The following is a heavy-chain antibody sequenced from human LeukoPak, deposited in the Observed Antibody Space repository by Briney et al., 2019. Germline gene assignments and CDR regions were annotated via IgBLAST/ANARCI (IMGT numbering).Heavy chain of an antibody. Sequence: SETLSLTCTVSGGSVTSGSHYWSWVRQPPGRGLEWIGNIYYSGNANYNPSLKSRVTMSVDRSKNQLSLKLSSVTATDTAVYYCAGVQSQNYYAMDVWGPGTPVTVSS. CDR3: AGVQSQNYYAMDV. J-gene: IGHJ6*02. V-gene: IGHV4-61*01. CDR1: GGSVTSGSHY. CDR2: IYYSGNA.